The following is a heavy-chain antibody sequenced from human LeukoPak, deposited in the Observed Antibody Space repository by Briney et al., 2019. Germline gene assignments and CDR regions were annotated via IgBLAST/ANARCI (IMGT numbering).Heavy chain of an antibody. CDR3: ARFLATWDRYYMDV. J-gene: IGHJ6*03. CDR2: IGGSGSFI. V-gene: IGHV3-48*01. Sequence: PGGSLRLSCAASGFTFRTYSIIWVRQAPGKGLEWASHIGGSGSFIYYADSVKGRFTISRDNAKNSVSLQMNSLRAEDTAVYYCARFLATWDRYYMDVWGKGTTVSVSS. D-gene: IGHD1-26*01. CDR1: GFTFRTYS.